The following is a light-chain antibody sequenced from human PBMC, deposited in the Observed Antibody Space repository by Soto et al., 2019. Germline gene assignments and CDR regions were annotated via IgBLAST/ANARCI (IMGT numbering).Light chain of an antibody. J-gene: IGKJ2*01. V-gene: IGKV3-20*01. Sequence: EIVLTQSPGTLSLSPGERATLSCRASQSVSSSYFAWYQQKPGQAPRLLIYGASSRATGIPDRFSGSGSGTDFTLTISRLKPEDFAVYYCQQYGGSPYTFGQGTKLEIK. CDR3: QQYGGSPYT. CDR1: QSVSSSY. CDR2: GAS.